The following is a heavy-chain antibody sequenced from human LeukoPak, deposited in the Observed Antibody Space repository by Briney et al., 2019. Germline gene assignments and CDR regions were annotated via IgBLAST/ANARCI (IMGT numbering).Heavy chain of an antibody. D-gene: IGHD3-10*01. V-gene: IGHV4-38-2*02. CDR2: IYHSGRT. CDR3: ASYGSGSWYFDY. J-gene: IGHJ4*02. Sequence: PSETLSLTCTVSGYSISSGYYWGWIRQPPGKGLEWIGSIYHSGRTFYNPSLKSRVTISVDTSKNQFSLKLSSVTAADTAVYYCASYGSGSWYFDYWGQGTLVTVSS. CDR1: GYSISSGYY.